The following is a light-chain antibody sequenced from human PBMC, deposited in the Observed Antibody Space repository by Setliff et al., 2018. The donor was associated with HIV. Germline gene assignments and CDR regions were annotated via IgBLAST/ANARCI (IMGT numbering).Light chain of an antibody. J-gene: IGLJ1*01. CDR2: EVK. CDR3: SAYTGRDTFDV. V-gene: IGLV2-23*02. CDR1: NSDIGTYDL. Sequence: QSALTQPASVSGSPGQAITISCTGNNSDIGTYDLVSWYQQHPGRAPKLTIFEVKRRPSGVSNRFAGSKSGNTASLTISGRQAEDDATYFCSAYTGRDTFDVVGTGPTVTV.